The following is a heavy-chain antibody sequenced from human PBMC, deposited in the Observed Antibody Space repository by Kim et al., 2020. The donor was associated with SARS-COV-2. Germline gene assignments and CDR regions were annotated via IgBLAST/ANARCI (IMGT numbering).Heavy chain of an antibody. CDR2: IWYDGSNK. CDR1: GFTFSSYG. V-gene: IGHV3-33*01. J-gene: IGHJ3*02. D-gene: IGHD5-12*01. Sequence: GGSLRLSCAASGFTFSSYGMHWVRQAPGKGLEWVAVIWYDGSNKFYADSVKGRFTISRDNSKNTLYLQMNSLRAEDTAVYYCARGGLGGYDDAFDIWGQGTMVTVSS. CDR3: ARGGLGGYDDAFDI.